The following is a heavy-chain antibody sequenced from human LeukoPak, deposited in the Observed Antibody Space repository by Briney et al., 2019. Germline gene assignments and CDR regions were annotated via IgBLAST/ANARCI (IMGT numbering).Heavy chain of an antibody. Sequence: GSLRLXXXASGXTFSTYWMHWVRQAPGKGLVWVSRINSDGSSTSYADSVKGRFTISRDNAKNTLYLQMNSLRAEDTAVYYCPRYNWNSAPFDYWGQGTLVTVSS. CDR2: INSDGSST. J-gene: IGHJ4*02. V-gene: IGHV3-74*01. D-gene: IGHD1-7*01. CDR1: GXTFSTYW. CDR3: PRYNWNSAPFDY.